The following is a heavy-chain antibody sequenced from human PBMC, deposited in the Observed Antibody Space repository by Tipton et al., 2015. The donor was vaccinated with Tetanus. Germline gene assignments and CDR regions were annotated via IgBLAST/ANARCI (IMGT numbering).Heavy chain of an antibody. CDR3: ARDFRERTGTYFSYYYTMDV. CDR1: GGSISSGGYY. CDR2: VYSSGST. D-gene: IGHD1-26*01. J-gene: IGHJ6*02. V-gene: IGHV4-31*03. Sequence: TLSLTCTVSGGSISSGGYYWSWIRQHPGKGLEWIGRVYSSGSTNYNPSLKSRVTMSIDTSKNQISLELTSMTAADTAIYYCARDFRERTGTYFSYYYTMDVWGQGTTVTVSS.